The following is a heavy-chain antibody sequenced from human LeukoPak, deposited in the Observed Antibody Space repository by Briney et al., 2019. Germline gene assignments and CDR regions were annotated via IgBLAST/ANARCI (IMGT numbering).Heavy chain of an antibody. V-gene: IGHV4-39*07. CDR3: ATEAHDAFDI. CDR2: ISYSGST. CDR1: GVSITSGNSY. J-gene: IGHJ3*02. Sequence: SETLSLTCTVSGVSITSGNSYWGWIRQPPGTGLEWIATISYSGSTYYNSPLKSRVTISVDTSKNQFSLKLSSVTAADTAVYYCATEAHDAFDIWGQGTMVTVSS.